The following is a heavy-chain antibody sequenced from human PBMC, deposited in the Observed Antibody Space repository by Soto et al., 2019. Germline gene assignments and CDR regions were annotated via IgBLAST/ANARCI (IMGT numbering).Heavy chain of an antibody. CDR2: ISHSGSV. D-gene: IGHD6-19*01. CDR3: ARSFGWYAIDY. V-gene: IGHV4-4*02. J-gene: IGHJ4*02. Sequence: QVLLQESGPGLVQPSGTLSLSCAVSGDSISTNYFWGWVRQPPGKGLEWVGDISHSGSVNYNPSLKSRVTISIEKSKNQFSLKLNSVTAADTAVYYCARSFGWYAIDYLGQGTLVIVSS. CDR1: GDSISTNYF.